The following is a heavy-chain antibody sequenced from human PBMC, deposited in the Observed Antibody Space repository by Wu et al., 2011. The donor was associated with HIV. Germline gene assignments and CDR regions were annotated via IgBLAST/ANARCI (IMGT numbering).Heavy chain of an antibody. CDR1: GNTFSSYA. V-gene: IGHV1-69*14. CDR2: IIPIFGTA. D-gene: IGHD1-1*01. CDR3: ARGDNLPLTKRYYFHY. J-gene: IGHJ4*02. Sequence: QVQLVQSGAEVKKAGSSVKVSCKASGNTFSSYAISWVRQAPGQGLEWMGRIIPIFGTANYAQKFQGRVTITADKSTSTAYMELNSLRSDDTAVYYCARGDNLPLTKRYYFHYWGQGTLVTVSS.